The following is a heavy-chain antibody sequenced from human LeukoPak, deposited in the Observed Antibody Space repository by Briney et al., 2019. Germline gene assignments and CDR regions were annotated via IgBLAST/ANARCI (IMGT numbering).Heavy chain of an antibody. D-gene: IGHD1-26*01. Sequence: GSSVTVSCTTSGGTFNSYAITWVRQAPGQGLEWMGGIIPFFGAPNYAQKFQGRVTLIADESTSTAYMELSSLTSEDTAVYYCAREKWEPPYYYFGLDVWGQGTTVTVSS. CDR3: AREKWEPPYYYFGLDV. V-gene: IGHV1-69*01. J-gene: IGHJ6*02. CDR2: IIPFFGAP. CDR1: GGTFNSYA.